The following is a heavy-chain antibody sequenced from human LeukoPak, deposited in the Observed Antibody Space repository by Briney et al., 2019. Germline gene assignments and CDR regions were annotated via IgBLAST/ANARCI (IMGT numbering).Heavy chain of an antibody. V-gene: IGHV4-59*01. CDR3: ARARYYYDSSGYYYPHYFDY. CDR2: IYYSGST. J-gene: IGHJ4*02. CDR1: GGSISSYY. D-gene: IGHD3-22*01. Sequence: NPSETLSLTCTVSGGSISSYYWSWIRQPPGKGLEWIGYIYYSGSTNYNPSLKSRVTISVDTSKNQFSLKLSSVTAADTAVYYCARARYYYDSSGYYYPHYFDYWGQGTLVTVSS.